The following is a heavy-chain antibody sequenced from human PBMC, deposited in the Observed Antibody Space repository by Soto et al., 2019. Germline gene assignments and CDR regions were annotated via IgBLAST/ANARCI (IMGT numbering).Heavy chain of an antibody. Sequence: QVQLQQWGAGLLKPSETLSLTCAFYGGSFSGYYWSWIRQPPGKGLEWIGEINHSGSTNYNPSLKRRVTISVDTSKNQFSLKLSSVTAADTAVYYCARLRGVAARPGVIDYWGQGTLVTVSS. CDR2: INHSGST. V-gene: IGHV4-34*01. D-gene: IGHD6-6*01. CDR1: GGSFSGYY. J-gene: IGHJ4*02. CDR3: ARLRGVAARPGVIDY.